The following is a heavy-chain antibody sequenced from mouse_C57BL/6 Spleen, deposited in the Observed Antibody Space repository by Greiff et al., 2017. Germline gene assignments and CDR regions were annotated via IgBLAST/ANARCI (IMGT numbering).Heavy chain of an antibody. CDR3: AREGEIPFDY. CDR2: INPNNGGT. Sequence: EVTLQQSGPELVKPGASVKMSCKASGYTFTDYNMHWVKQSHGKSLEWIGYINPNNGGTSYNQKFKGKATLTVNKSSSTAYMELRSLTSEDSAVYYCAREGEIPFDYWGQGTTLTVSS. CDR1: GYTFTDYN. V-gene: IGHV1-22*01. J-gene: IGHJ2*01.